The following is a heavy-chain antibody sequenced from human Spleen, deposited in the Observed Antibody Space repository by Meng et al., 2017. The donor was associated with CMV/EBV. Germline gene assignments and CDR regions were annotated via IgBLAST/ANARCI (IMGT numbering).Heavy chain of an antibody. D-gene: IGHD6-13*01. CDR3: ARGVYSSSWFIDY. V-gene: IGHV3-74*01. Sequence: CAASGFNFSSYWMHWVRQAPGKGLVWVSRINSDGSSTSYADSVKGRFTISRDNAKNTLYLQMNSLRAEDTAVYYCARGVYSSSWFIDYWGQGTLVTVSS. CDR2: INSDGSST. CDR1: GFNFSSYW. J-gene: IGHJ4*02.